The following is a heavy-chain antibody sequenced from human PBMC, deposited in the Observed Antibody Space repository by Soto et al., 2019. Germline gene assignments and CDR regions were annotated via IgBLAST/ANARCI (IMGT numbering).Heavy chain of an antibody. D-gene: IGHD2-21*02. CDR1: GFTITGST. CDR2: IVVGSATT. V-gene: IGHV1-58*02. Sequence: SVKVSCKASGFTITGSTIQWVRQARGQRLEWIGWIVVGSATTDYAQKFQGRVTMTRDTSTSTVYMELSSLRSEDTAVYYCARDRIYCGGDCYFVYYYGMGVWGQGTTVTVSS. J-gene: IGHJ6*02. CDR3: ARDRIYCGGDCYFVYYYGMGV.